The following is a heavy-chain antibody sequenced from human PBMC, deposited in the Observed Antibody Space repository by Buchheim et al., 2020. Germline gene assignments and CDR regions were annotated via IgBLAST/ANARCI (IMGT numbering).Heavy chain of an antibody. Sequence: QVQLVESGGGVVQPGGSLRLSCAASGFTFSDSYMSWIRQAPGKGLEWISYISSTSSYTNYADSVKGRFTISRDNAKNSLYLQMNSLRADDTAVYYCARVGCTTTSCYWNYYYGMDVWGQGTT. CDR3: ARVGCTTTSCYWNYYYGMDV. CDR2: ISSTSSYT. D-gene: IGHD2-2*01. V-gene: IGHV3-11*06. CDR1: GFTFSDSY. J-gene: IGHJ6*02.